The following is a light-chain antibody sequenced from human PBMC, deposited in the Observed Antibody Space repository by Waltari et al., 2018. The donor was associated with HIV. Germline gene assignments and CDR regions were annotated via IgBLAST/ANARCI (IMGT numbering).Light chain of an antibody. CDR2: WAS. Sequence: TQSPDTLSLSPGERAIFSCRASQSVSSSSNNKNYLSWYQHKPGQPPKLIIYWASSRQSGVPDRFSGSGSGTDFTLTISSLQAEDVAVYFCQQTYTIPPTFGGGTKVEIK. V-gene: IGKV4-1*01. J-gene: IGKJ4*01. CDR3: QQTYTIPPT. CDR1: QSVSSSSNNKNY.